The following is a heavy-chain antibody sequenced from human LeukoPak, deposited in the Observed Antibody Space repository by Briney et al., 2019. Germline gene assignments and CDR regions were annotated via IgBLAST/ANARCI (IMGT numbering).Heavy chain of an antibody. CDR3: ATPLDYYDRSDSHQGGD. CDR1: GFTFSSYA. Sequence: GGSPRISCAASGFTFSSYAMSWVRQAPGKGLEWVANIKHDGSEKNYVDSVKGRFTISRDNAKNSLYLQMNSLRAEDTAVYYCATPLDYYDRSDSHQGGDWGQGTLVTVPS. CDR2: IKHDGSEK. J-gene: IGHJ4*02. V-gene: IGHV3-7*03. D-gene: IGHD3-22*01.